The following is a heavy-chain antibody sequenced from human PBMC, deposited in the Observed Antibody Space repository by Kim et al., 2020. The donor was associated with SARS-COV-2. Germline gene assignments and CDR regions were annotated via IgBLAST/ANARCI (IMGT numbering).Heavy chain of an antibody. V-gene: IGHV4-59*01. CDR1: GGSISSYY. Sequence: SETLSLTCTVSGGSISSYYWSWIRQPPGKGLEWIGYIYYSGSTNYNPSLKSRVTISVDTSKNQFSLKLSSVTAADTAVYYCARDRFVDTEGMDVWGQGTTVTVSS. CDR2: IYYSGST. D-gene: IGHD5-18*01. J-gene: IGHJ6*02. CDR3: ARDRFVDTEGMDV.